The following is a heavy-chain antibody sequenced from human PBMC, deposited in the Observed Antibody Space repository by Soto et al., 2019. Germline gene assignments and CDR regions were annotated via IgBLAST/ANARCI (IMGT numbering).Heavy chain of an antibody. CDR3: ARDWGAPGRGSALGYYYHFGMDV. V-gene: IGHV3-7*05. D-gene: IGHD3-16*01. CDR1: GFTFSTYW. J-gene: IGHJ6*02. Sequence: EVQLVESGGGLVQPGGSLRLSCAASGFTFSTYWMNWVRQAPGKGLEWVANIKEDGSEAYYVDSVKGRFTISRDNDKNSLYLDMNSLRGEDTAVYYCARDWGAPGRGSALGYYYHFGMDVWGQGTTVTVPS. CDR2: IKEDGSEA.